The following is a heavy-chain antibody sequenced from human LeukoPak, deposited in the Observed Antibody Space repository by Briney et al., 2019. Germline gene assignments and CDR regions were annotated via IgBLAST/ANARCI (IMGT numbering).Heavy chain of an antibody. CDR3: ARIIVGALHY. Sequence: SETLSLTCTVSGASVSSGSYYWSWIRQPPGKRLEWIGYIYYSGSTKYNPSLKSRVTISADTSKNQFSLKLSSVTAADTAVYYCARIIVGALHYWGQGTLVTVSS. V-gene: IGHV4-61*01. J-gene: IGHJ4*02. D-gene: IGHD1-26*01. CDR1: GASVSSGSYY. CDR2: IYYSGST.